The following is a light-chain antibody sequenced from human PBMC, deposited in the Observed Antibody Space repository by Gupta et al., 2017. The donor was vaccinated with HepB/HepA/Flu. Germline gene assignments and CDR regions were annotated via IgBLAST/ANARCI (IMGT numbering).Light chain of an antibody. J-gene: IGKJ1*01. Sequence: FSASTGDRVTITCRASQGISSYLAWYQQKPGKAPKLLIYAASTLQRGVPSRFSGSGSGTDFTLTISCLQSEDFATYYCQQYYSYPQTFGQGTKVETK. CDR3: QQYYSYPQT. CDR1: QGISSY. CDR2: AAS. V-gene: IGKV1-8*01.